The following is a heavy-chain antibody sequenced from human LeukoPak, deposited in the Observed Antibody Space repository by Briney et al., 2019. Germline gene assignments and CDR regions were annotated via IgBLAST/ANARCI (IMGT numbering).Heavy chain of an antibody. CDR1: GGSFSGYY. Sequence: SETLSLTCAVYGGSFSGYYWSWIRQPPGKGLEWIGEINHSGSTNYNPSLKSRVTISVDTCKNQFSLKLSSVTAADTAVYYCARGVNYWGQGTLVTVSS. V-gene: IGHV4-34*01. J-gene: IGHJ4*02. CDR2: INHSGST. CDR3: ARGVNY.